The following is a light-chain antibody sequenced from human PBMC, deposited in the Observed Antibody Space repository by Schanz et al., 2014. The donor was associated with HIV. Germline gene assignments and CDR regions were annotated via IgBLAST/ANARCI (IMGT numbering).Light chain of an antibody. CDR2: RAS. Sequence: DIQMTQSPSTLSASIGDRVTLTCRASQSIGTWLAWYQQKPGRAPKVLIYRASTLQPGVPSRFSGTGSGTEFTLTISSLQPDDFATYYCQQYKTFLYTFGQATKLEIK. J-gene: IGKJ2*01. V-gene: IGKV1-5*03. CDR1: QSIGTW. CDR3: QQYKTFLYT.